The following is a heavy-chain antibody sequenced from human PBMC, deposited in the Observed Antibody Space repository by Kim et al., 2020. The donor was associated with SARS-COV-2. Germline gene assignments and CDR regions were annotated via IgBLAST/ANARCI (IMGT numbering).Heavy chain of an antibody. J-gene: IGHJ2*01. D-gene: IGHD5-18*01. CDR2: T. Sequence: TRYSPSFQGQVTISADKSISTAYLQWSSLKASDTAMYYCARQGYDWYFDLWGRGTLVTVSS. V-gene: IGHV5-51*01. CDR3: ARQGYDWYFDL.